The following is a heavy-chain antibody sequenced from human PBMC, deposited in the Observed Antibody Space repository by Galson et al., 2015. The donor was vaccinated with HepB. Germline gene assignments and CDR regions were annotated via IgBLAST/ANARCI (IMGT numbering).Heavy chain of an antibody. CDR2: INPNSGGT. V-gene: IGHV1-2*04. D-gene: IGHD6-13*01. CDR1: GYTFTGYY. CDR3: ARAAQAEQLWGGGWFDP. J-gene: IGHJ5*02. Sequence: SVKVSCKASGYTFTGYYMHWVRQAPGQGLEWMGWINPNSGGTNYAQKFQGWVTMTRDTSISTAYMELSRLRSDDTAVYYCARAAQAEQLWGGGWFDPWGQGTLVTVSS.